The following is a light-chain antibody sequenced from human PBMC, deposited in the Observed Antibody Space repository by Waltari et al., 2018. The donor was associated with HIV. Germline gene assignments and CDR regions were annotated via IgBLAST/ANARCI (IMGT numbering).Light chain of an antibody. J-gene: IGKJ4*01. Sequence: EIVLTQSPDTLSLSPGERATLSCRASQSVSNYVAWYQQKPGQAPRLLIYDSSNRAADTPPRFSGSGSGTDFTLSISGLEPEDFAMYYCQQRSDWPLTFGGGARVEI. CDR3: QQRSDWPLT. CDR1: QSVSNY. CDR2: DSS. V-gene: IGKV3-11*01.